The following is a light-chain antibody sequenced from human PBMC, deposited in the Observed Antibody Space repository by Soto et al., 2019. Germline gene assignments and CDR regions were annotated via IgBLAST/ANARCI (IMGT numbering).Light chain of an antibody. CDR1: RSVSSN. CDR3: QQYNNWPTWT. Sequence: EIVMTQSPATLSVSTGERATLSCRASRSVSSNLAWYQQKPGQAPRLLIYGASTRATGIPARFSGSGSGTEFTLTISSLQSEDFAVYYCQQYNNWPTWTFGQGTKV. V-gene: IGKV3-15*01. CDR2: GAS. J-gene: IGKJ1*01.